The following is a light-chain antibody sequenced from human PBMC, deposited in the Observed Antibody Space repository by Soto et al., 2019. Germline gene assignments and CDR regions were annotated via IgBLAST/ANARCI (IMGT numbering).Light chain of an antibody. Sequence: DIQMTQSPSSLSASVGDRVTITCQASQDIRNYLNWYQQKPGKDPKLLIYDASNVETGVPSRFSGSGSGTDFTFTISSLQPEDIATYYCQQYDNLPYTFGQGTKLEIK. CDR2: DAS. CDR1: QDIRNY. CDR3: QQYDNLPYT. V-gene: IGKV1-33*01. J-gene: IGKJ2*01.